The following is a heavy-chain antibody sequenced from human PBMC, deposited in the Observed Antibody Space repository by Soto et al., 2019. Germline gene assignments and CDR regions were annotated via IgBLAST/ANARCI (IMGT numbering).Heavy chain of an antibody. V-gene: IGHV2-5*02. CDR3: AHIMITFGGIMRKDAFDI. J-gene: IGHJ3*02. CDR1: GFSLTTTGVG. CDR2: MYWDDDK. Sequence: QITLKESGPTLVKPTQTLTLTCTFSGFSLTTTGVGVGWIRQPPEKALEWLALMYWDDDKRYSPSLKSRLTISKDTSKNQVVLTMTNMDPVDTATYYCAHIMITFGGIMRKDAFDIWGQGTVVTVSS. D-gene: IGHD3-16*01.